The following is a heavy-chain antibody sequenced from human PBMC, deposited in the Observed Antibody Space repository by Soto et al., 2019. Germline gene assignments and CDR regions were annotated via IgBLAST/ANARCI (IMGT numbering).Heavy chain of an antibody. V-gene: IGHV3-72*01. Sequence: GGSLRLSCAASGFTFSDHYMDWVRQAPGKGLKWVGRTRNKANSYTTEYAASVKGRFTISRDDSKNSLYLQMNSLKTEDTAVYYCARDANYEYCSGGSCYPNYYYMDVWGKGTTVTVSS. D-gene: IGHD2-15*01. CDR1: GFTFSDHY. J-gene: IGHJ6*03. CDR2: TRNKANSYTT. CDR3: ARDANYEYCSGGSCYPNYYYMDV.